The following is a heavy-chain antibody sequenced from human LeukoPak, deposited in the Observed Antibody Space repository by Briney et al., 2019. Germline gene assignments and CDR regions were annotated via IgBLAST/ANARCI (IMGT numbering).Heavy chain of an antibody. V-gene: IGHV3-23*01. Sequence: GGSVRLSCAASGFTFSSYAMSWVRQAPGKGLEWVSAISGSGDSTYYADSVKGRFTISRDNSKNTLYLQMNSLRAEDTAVYYCANGGYYYDSSGYYYSQPPNDYWGQGTLVTVSS. J-gene: IGHJ4*02. CDR1: GFTFSSYA. CDR3: ANGGYYYDSSGYYYSQPPNDY. CDR2: ISGSGDST. D-gene: IGHD3-22*01.